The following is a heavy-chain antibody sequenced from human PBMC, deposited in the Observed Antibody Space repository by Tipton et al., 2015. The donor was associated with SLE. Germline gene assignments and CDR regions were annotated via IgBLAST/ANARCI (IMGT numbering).Heavy chain of an antibody. J-gene: IGHJ4*02. V-gene: IGHV3-30*02. CDR2: MRSDASDK. Sequence: SSYYWGWVRQAPGKGLEWVAFMRSDASDKYYADSVKGRFTISRDHSKNTLYLQMNSVRSEDTAAYYCANGESDSSGYYVRYRGQGTLVTVSS. D-gene: IGHD3-22*01. CDR3: ANGESDSSGYYVRY. CDR1: SSYY.